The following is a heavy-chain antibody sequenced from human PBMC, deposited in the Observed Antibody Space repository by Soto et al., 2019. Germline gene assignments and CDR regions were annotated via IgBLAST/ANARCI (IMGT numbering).Heavy chain of an antibody. CDR3: ARYSGSSSADS. J-gene: IGHJ4*02. D-gene: IGHD1-26*01. CDR1: GFTFTSYW. Sequence: EVQVVESGGGLVQPGVSLRLSCAASGFTFTSYWMSWFRQAPGKGLEWVANINEDGSGKYYEDPVKGRFTISRDNAENSFDLQMNSLRVEDTAVYYCARYSGSSSADSWGQGTLVTVSS. CDR2: INEDGSGK. V-gene: IGHV3-7*01.